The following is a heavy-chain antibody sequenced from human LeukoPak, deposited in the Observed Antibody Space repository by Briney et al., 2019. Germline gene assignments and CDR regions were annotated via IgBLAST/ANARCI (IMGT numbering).Heavy chain of an antibody. CDR1: GGSISSSSSY. CDR3: ARHRSGWLQSSFDY. J-gene: IGHJ4*02. V-gene: IGHV4-39*01. Sequence: SETLSLTCSVSGGSISSSSSYWGWIRQPPGKGLGWIGSIYYSGSSLDNPALKSRVTISVDTSKNQFSLKLSSVTAADTAVYYCARHRSGWLQSSFDYWGQGTLVTVSS. D-gene: IGHD5-24*01. CDR2: IYYSGSS.